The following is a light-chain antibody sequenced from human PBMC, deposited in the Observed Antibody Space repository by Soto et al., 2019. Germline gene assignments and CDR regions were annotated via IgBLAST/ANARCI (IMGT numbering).Light chain of an antibody. V-gene: IGLV2-14*01. CDR2: GVT. CDR1: SSDIGSQNF. Sequence: QSALTRPASVSGSPGQSITISCTGTSSDIGSQNFVSWHQQRPGKSPKFIIYGVTNRPSGVSNRFSGSKSGNTASLTISGLQADDEADYYCSSYSSSYTWVFGGGTKLTVL. CDR3: SSYSSSYTWV. J-gene: IGLJ3*02.